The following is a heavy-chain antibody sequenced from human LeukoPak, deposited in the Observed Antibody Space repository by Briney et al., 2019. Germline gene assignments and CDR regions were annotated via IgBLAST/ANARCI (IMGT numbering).Heavy chain of an antibody. J-gene: IGHJ5*02. V-gene: IGHV4-39*06. CDR2: IYYSGST. Sequence: SETLSLTCTVSGGSISSYYWGWIRQPPGKGLEWIGSIYYSGSTYYNPSLKSRVTISVDTSKNQFPLKLSSVTAADTAVYYCARVGSSSGVGSRWFDPWGQGTLVTVSS. CDR3: ARVGSSSGVGSRWFDP. D-gene: IGHD6-6*01. CDR1: GGSISSYY.